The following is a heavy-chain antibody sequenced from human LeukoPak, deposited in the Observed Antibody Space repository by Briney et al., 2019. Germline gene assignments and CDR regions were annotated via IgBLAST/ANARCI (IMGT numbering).Heavy chain of an antibody. Sequence: ASVKVSCKASGYNFTTFSIAWVRQAPGQGLEWRGWINANNGKTHYAQKFHDRVTMTTDASTNTAYMELRGLKSDDTAMYYCSRDSTFGAAADFNFWGQGTLVTVSS. V-gene: IGHV1-18*01. CDR1: GYNFTTFS. CDR3: SRDSTFGAAADFNF. J-gene: IGHJ4*02. CDR2: INANNGKT. D-gene: IGHD3-16*01.